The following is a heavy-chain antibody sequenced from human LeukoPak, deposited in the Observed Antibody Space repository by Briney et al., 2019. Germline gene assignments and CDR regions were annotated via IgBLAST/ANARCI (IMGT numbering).Heavy chain of an antibody. CDR2: MNPNSGNT. Sequence: ASVKVSCKASGFTFTSYDFNWVRQATGQGLEWMGWMNPNSGNTGYAQKFQGRVTMTRDTSISTAYMELNSLRAEDTAVYYCARAFRSGLIDYWGQGTLVTVSS. D-gene: IGHD3-10*01. CDR3: ARAFRSGLIDY. J-gene: IGHJ4*02. CDR1: GFTFTSYD. V-gene: IGHV1-8*01.